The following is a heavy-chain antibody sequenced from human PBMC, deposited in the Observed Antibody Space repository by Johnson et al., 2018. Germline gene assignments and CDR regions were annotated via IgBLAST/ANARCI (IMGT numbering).Heavy chain of an antibody. Sequence: VQLVQSGGVVVQPGGSLRLSCAASGFTFDDYAMHWVRQAPGKGLEWVSLISWDGGSTYYADSVKGRFTISRDNSKNSLYLQMNSLRAEATALYYWAKEGEITRVCSYGYYYYYYMDVWGNGTTVTVSS. CDR1: GFTFDDYA. CDR2: ISWDGGST. D-gene: IGHD5-18*01. J-gene: IGHJ6*03. V-gene: IGHV3-43D*03. CDR3: AKEGEITRVCSYGYYYYYYMDV.